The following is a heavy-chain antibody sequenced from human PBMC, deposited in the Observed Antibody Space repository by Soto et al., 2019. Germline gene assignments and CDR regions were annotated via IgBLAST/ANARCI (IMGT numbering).Heavy chain of an antibody. D-gene: IGHD2-21*02. CDR2: IYHSGST. J-gene: IGHJ5*02. Sequence: PSETLSLTCAVSGGSISSGGYFWSWIRQPPGKGLEWIGYIYHSGSTYYNPSLKSRVSISVDRSKNQFSLKLSSVTAADTAVYYCARVRGPYCGGYGYPPTPNWFDLWGQGTLVTVSS. CDR3: ARVRGPYCGGYGYPPTPNWFDL. V-gene: IGHV4-30-2*01. CDR1: GGSISSGGYF.